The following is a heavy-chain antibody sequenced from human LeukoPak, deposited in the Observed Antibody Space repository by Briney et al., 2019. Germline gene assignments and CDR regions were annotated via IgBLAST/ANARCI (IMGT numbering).Heavy chain of an antibody. J-gene: IGHJ4*02. D-gene: IGHD2-15*01. V-gene: IGHV1-24*01. CDR1: GYTLTELS. CDR2: FDPEDGET. CDR3: AGGGPHSASLPLDY. Sequence: ASVKVSCKVSGYTLTELSMHLVRQAPGKGLEWMGGFDPEDGETIYEQKFQGRVTMTEDTSTDTAYMELSSLRSEDTAVYYCAGGGPHSASLPLDYWGQGTLVTVSS.